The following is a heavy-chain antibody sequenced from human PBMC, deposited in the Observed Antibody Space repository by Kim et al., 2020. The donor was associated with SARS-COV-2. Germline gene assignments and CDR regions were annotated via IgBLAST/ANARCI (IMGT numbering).Heavy chain of an antibody. Sequence: GGSLRLSCAASGFTFSSYGMHWVRQAPGKGLEWVAVIWYDGSNKYYADSVKGRFTISRDNSKNTLYLQMSSLRAEDTAVYYCAKDDSSPIYSYGLGVDYWGKGTLVTVSS. CDR3: AKDDSSPIYSYGLGVDY. J-gene: IGHJ4*02. D-gene: IGHD5-18*01. CDR2: IWYDGSNK. V-gene: IGHV3-33*06. CDR1: GFTFSSYG.